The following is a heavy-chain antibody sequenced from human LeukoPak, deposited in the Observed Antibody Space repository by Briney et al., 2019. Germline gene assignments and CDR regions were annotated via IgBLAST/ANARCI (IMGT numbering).Heavy chain of an antibody. D-gene: IGHD1-26*01. V-gene: IGHV3-7*01. CDR1: GLTFSGNW. CDR2: IKPDGSVE. Sequence: GGSLRPSCVGSGLTFSGNWMNWVRQAPGKGLGWVANIKPDGSVEHYVDSVKGRFSISRDNAKNSLYLQMNSLRAEDTAVYYCAKGLRKLIVGSTEYYFDYWGQGTLVTVSS. CDR3: AKGLRKLIVGSTEYYFDY. J-gene: IGHJ4*02.